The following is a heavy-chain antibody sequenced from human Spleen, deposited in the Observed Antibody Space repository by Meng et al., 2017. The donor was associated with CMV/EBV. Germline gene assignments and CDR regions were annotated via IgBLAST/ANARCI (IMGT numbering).Heavy chain of an antibody. V-gene: IGHV2-5*01. CDR1: GFSLDTSAVA. J-gene: IGHJ6*02. D-gene: IGHD6-13*01. CDR3: AHNRLEQPHSPLV. Sequence: SGPTLVKPTQTLTLTCTFAGFSLDTSAVAVGCFRQPPGKALEWLALIYWNDDDYYSPSLKSRLTITKDTSKNQVVLTMTNMDPVDTATYYCAHNRLEQPHSPLVWGQGTTVTVSS. CDR2: IYWNDDD.